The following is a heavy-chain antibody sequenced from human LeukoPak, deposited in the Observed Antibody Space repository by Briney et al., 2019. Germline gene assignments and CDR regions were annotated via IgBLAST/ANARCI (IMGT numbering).Heavy chain of an antibody. Sequence: ASVKVSCKASGYTFTGYYIHWVRQAPGQGLEWMGLINPNSGATNYAQKFQGRITMTRDTSISTAYMELSSLTSDDTAVYYCARDLEGYHYGSGSYPQWGQGTLVTVSS. V-gene: IGHV1-2*02. D-gene: IGHD3-10*01. J-gene: IGHJ4*02. CDR3: ARDLEGYHYGSGSYPQ. CDR1: GYTFTGYY. CDR2: INPNSGAT.